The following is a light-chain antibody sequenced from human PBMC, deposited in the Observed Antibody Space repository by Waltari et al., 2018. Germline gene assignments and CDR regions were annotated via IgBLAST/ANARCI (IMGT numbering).Light chain of an antibody. CDR2: ENN. V-gene: IGLV1-44*01. CDR1: SSNLGGSD. CDR3: EAWDNSLNGIL. Sequence: QSVLTQPPSVSGYPGQRVTISCTGSSSNLGGSDVHWYQPLPGTAPKLLIFENNKRPSGVSDRFSGSKSATSASLTITGLQSEDEAEYYCEAWDNSLNGILFGGGTRLTVL. J-gene: IGLJ2*01.